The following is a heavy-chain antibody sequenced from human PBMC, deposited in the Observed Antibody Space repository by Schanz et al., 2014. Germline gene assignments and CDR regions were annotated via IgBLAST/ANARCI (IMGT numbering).Heavy chain of an antibody. V-gene: IGHV3-7*01. CDR1: GFTFSIHY. D-gene: IGHD2-2*01. CDR2: IKQDGSER. J-gene: IGHJ4*02. CDR3: ERFQSPHQPFDY. Sequence: VQLVESGGGVVQPGTSLRLSCAASGFTFSIHYMSWVRQAPGKGLEWVANIKQDGSERYYVDSVKGRFTISRDNAKNSLYLQMNSLRAEDTAVYYCERFQSPHQPFDYWGQGTLVTVSS.